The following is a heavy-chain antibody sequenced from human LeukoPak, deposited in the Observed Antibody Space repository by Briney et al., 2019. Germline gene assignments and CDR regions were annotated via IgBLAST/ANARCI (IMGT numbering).Heavy chain of an antibody. CDR1: GFTFSSYW. D-gene: IGHD2-15*01. Sequence: GGSLRLSCAASGFTFSSYWMHWVRDAPGKGLMWVSRIAGDGSSISYADSVKGRFTISRDNAKNTLYLQMNSQRAEDTAVYYCARGGFKYNYYDAMDVWGQGTTVTVSS. V-gene: IGHV3-74*01. CDR3: ARGGFKYNYYDAMDV. CDR2: IAGDGSSI. J-gene: IGHJ6*02.